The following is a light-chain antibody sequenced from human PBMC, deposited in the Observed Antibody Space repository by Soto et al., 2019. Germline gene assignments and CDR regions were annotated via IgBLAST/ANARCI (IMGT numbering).Light chain of an antibody. J-gene: IGKJ4*01. CDR3: QQYNSYPLT. Sequence: DIQMTQSPSTLSASVGDRVTITCRASQSISSWLAWYQQKPGKAPTLLIYRASSLESGVPSRFSGSGSGTEFTLTISSLQPDDFATYYCQQYNSYPLTFGGGTKEEIK. CDR1: QSISSW. CDR2: RAS. V-gene: IGKV1-5*03.